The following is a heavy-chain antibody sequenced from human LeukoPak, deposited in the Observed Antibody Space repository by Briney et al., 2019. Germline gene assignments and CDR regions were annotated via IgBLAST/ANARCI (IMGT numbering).Heavy chain of an antibody. CDR2: VVGSGDTT. J-gene: IGHJ4*02. V-gene: IGHV3-23*01. CDR3: AKFGFWVRGDYDFNY. D-gene: IGHD4-17*01. CDR1: GFTFSHYA. Sequence: GGSLRLSCAASGFTFSHYAMSWVRQAPGEGLEWVSSVVGSGDTTHYADSVKGRFTISRDNSKSTLYLQMNSLRAEDTAIYYCAKFGFWVRGDYDFNYRGQGTLVTVSS.